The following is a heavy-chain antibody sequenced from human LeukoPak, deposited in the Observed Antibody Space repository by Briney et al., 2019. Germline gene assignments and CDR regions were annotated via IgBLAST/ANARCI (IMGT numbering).Heavy chain of an antibody. D-gene: IGHD3-22*01. V-gene: IGHV3-64*01. CDR2: ISSNGGST. CDR3: ARSYDSSGYFTYYYYYMDV. Sequence: GGSLRLSCAASGFTFSSYAMHWVRQAPGKGLEYVSAISSNGGSTYYANSVQGRFTISRDNSKNTLYLQMGSLRAEDMAVYYCARSYDSSGYFTYYYYYMDVWGKGTTVTVSS. CDR1: GFTFSSYA. J-gene: IGHJ6*03.